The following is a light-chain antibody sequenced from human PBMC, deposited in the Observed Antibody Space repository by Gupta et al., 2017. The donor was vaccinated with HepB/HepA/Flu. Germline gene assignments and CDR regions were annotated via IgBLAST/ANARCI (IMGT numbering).Light chain of an antibody. CDR1: SSNIGSNT. V-gene: IGLV1-44*01. Sequence: QSVLTQPPSAPGTPGQRVTMSCSGSSSNIGSNTVNWYQQLPGTAPKLLIYSNNQRPSGVPDRFSGSKSGTSASLAISGLQAEDEADYYCAAWDDSRNGWVFGGGTKLTVL. J-gene: IGLJ3*02. CDR2: SNN. CDR3: AAWDDSRNGWV.